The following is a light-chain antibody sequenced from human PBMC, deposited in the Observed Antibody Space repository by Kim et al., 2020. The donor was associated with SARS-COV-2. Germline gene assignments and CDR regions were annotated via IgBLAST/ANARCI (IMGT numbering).Light chain of an antibody. V-gene: IGLV2-8*01. CDR1: RIDVVGYIY. J-gene: IGLJ2*01. CDR2: YVT. CDR3: SSYAGSNNFVV. Sequence: SVYVSCTGTRIDVVGYIYVSWYHQYPGKAPKLMIFYVTKRLSGVPDRYSCSKSANKASLTASGLQAEDEAVYYFSSYAGSNNFVVFGGGTQLTVL.